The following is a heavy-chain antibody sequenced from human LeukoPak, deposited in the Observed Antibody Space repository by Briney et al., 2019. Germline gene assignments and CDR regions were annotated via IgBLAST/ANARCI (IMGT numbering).Heavy chain of an antibody. J-gene: IGHJ3*02. CDR3: ARSPAAYYYDSRADAFDI. V-gene: IGHV1-8*01. CDR2: MNPNSGNT. Sequence: ASVKVSCKASGYTFTSYDINWVRQATGQGLEWMGWMNPNSGNTGYAQKFQGRVTMTRNTSISTAYMELSSLRSEDTAVYYCARSPAAYYYDSRADAFDIWGQGTMVTVSS. D-gene: IGHD3-22*01. CDR1: GYTFTSYD.